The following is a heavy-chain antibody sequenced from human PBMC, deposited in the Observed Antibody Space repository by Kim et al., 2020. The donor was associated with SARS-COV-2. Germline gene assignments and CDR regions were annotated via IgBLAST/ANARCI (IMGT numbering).Heavy chain of an antibody. CDR3: ANPLDY. J-gene: IGHJ4*02. V-gene: IGHV3-23*01. Sequence: GSGGSTYYADSVKGRFTISRDNSMNTLYLQMNSLRAEDTAVYYCANPLDYWGQGTLVTVSS. CDR2: GSGGST.